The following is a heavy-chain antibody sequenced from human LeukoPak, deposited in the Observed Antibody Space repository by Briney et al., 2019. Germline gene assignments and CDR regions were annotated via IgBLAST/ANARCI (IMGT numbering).Heavy chain of an antibody. V-gene: IGHV3-30*02. CDR1: GFTFSSYG. D-gene: IGHD1-1*01. Sequence: GGSLRLSCAASGFTFSSYGMHWVSQAPGKGLEWVAFIRYDGSNKYYADSVKGRFTISRDNSKNTLYLQMNSLRAEDTAVYYCAKLAGTFSAIMSVAYFDYWGQGTLVTVSS. J-gene: IGHJ4*02. CDR2: IRYDGSNK. CDR3: AKLAGTFSAIMSVAYFDY.